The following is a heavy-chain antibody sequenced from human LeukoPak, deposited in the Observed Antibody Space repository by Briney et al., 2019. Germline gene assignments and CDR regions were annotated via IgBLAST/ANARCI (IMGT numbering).Heavy chain of an antibody. V-gene: IGHV3-53*01. CDR2: IYIGGDT. CDR3: AREVGSGSYLAHAFDL. J-gene: IGHJ3*01. Sequence: GGSLGLSCAASAFSLSRNFMGWVRQAPGKGLEWVSLIYIGGDTYYSDSVKGRFTISRDNSKNTIYLQMNSLRVEDTAVYYCAREVGSGSYLAHAFDLWGQGTMVTVSS. CDR1: AFSLSRNF. D-gene: IGHD1-26*01.